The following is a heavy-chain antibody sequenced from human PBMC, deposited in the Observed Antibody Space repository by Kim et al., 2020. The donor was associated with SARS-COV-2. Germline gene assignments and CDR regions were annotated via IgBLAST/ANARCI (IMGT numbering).Heavy chain of an antibody. CDR3: ARRGHSSGWYGWFDP. J-gene: IGHJ5*02. D-gene: IGHD6-19*01. Sequence: SETLSLTCTVSGGSVSSGSHYWSWIRQPPGKGLEWIGYIYYSGSTNYNPSLKSRVTISVDTSKNQFSLKLSSVTAADTAVYYCARRGHSSGWYGWFDPWGQGTLVTVSS. V-gene: IGHV4-61*01. CDR1: GGSVSSGSHY. CDR2: IYYSGST.